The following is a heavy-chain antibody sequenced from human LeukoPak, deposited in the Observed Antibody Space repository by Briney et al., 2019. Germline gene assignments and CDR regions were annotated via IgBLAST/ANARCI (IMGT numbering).Heavy chain of an antibody. CDR2: IIPIFGTA. Sequence: GASVKVSCKASGGTFSSYAISWVRQAPGQGLEWMGGIIPIFGTANYAQKFQGRVTITTDESTSTACMELSSLRSEDTAVYYCASQEGGATPGPFDYWGQGTLVTVSS. V-gene: IGHV1-69*05. CDR1: GGTFSSYA. CDR3: ASQEGGATPGPFDY. J-gene: IGHJ4*02. D-gene: IGHD1-26*01.